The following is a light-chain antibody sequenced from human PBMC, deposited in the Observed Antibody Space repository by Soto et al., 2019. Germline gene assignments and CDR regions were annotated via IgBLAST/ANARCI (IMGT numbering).Light chain of an antibody. J-gene: IGKJ1*01. CDR1: QSVSSSY. CDR3: QQYGRSPWT. V-gene: IGKV3-20*01. Sequence: EIVLTQSPGTLSLSPGERATLSCRASQSVSSSYLAWYQQKPGQAPRLLIYGASSRATGIPDRFSGSGSGTAFTRTISRLEPEDFAVYYCQQYGRSPWTFGQGTKVEIK. CDR2: GAS.